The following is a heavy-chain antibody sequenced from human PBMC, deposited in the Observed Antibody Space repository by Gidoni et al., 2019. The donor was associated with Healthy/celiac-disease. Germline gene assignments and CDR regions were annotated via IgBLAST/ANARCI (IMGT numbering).Heavy chain of an antibody. J-gene: IGHJ5*02. D-gene: IGHD4-17*01. Sequence: QVQMQESGPGLVKTSETLSLTCTVSGGSNRTSFWRWIRQPPGKGLEWIGYIYDNGRTNYNPSLKSRVTISVDTSKNQFSLKLNSVTAADTAVYYCARGGRSVTLNWFDPWGQGTLVTVSS. CDR3: ARGGRSVTLNWFDP. CDR2: IYDNGRT. CDR1: GGSNRTSF. V-gene: IGHV4-59*01.